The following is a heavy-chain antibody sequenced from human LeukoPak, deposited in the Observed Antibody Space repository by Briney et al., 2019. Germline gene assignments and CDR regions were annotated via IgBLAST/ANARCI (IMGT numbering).Heavy chain of an antibody. V-gene: IGHV4-34*01. Sequence: SETLPLTCAVYGGSFSGYYWSWIRQPPGKGLEWIGEINHSGSTNYNPSLKSRVTISVDTSKNQFSLKLSSVTAADTAVYYCARPHSNSGYYHYFDYWGQGTLVTVSS. J-gene: IGHJ4*02. CDR2: INHSGST. CDR3: ARPHSNSGYYHYFDY. D-gene: IGHD3-22*01. CDR1: GGSFSGYY.